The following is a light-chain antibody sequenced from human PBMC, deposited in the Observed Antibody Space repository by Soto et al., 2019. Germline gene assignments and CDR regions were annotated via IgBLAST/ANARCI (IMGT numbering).Light chain of an antibody. Sequence: EIVMTQSPATLSVSPGERATLSCRASLRFSSNSAGYPHKPGQDPRLLIYGAFTRDTGIPARFSDSGSGREFTLNYSCLLSEDYADYYCQQNDNWPPYTFGQRTKLAIK. J-gene: IGKJ2*01. CDR1: LRFSSN. CDR3: QQNDNWPPYT. V-gene: IGKV3-15*01. CDR2: GAF.